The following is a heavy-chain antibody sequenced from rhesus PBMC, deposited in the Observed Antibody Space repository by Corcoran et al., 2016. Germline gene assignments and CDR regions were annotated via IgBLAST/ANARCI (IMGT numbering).Heavy chain of an antibody. CDR1: GYSISSGYG. Sequence: QVQLQESGPGLVKPSETLSLTCAVSGYSISSGYGWSWIRQPPGKGLEWIGYIGGSSGSPNYNSSLKSRVTISKDPSKNQFSLKLSSVTAADTAVYYCARGHNWNYGAFDFWGQGLRVTVSS. V-gene: IGHV4-127*01. CDR2: IGGSSGSP. D-gene: IGHD1-26*01. CDR3: ARGHNWNYGAFDF. J-gene: IGHJ3*01.